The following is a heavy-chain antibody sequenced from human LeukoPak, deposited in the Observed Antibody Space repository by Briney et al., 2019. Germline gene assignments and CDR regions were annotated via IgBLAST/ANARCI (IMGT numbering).Heavy chain of an antibody. Sequence: GESLKISCKGSGYSFTSYWIGWVRQMPGKGLEWMGIIYPGDSDTRYSPSFQGQVTISADKSISTAYLQWSSLKASDTAMYYCARHPGSGHSYGTTPLYDNWFDPWGQGTLVTVSS. D-gene: IGHD5-18*01. CDR2: IYPGDSDT. V-gene: IGHV5-51*01. CDR1: GYSFTSYW. J-gene: IGHJ5*02. CDR3: ARHPGSGHSYGTTPLYDNWFDP.